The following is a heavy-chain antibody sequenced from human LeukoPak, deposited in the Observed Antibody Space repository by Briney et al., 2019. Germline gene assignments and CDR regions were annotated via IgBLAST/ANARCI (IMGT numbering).Heavy chain of an antibody. CDR2: LNHSGST. J-gene: IGHJ4*02. CDR1: GGSFSGYY. CDR3: ARGHNFDFWSGTFKFDY. V-gene: IGHV4-34*01. D-gene: IGHD3-3*01. Sequence: SETLSLTCAVYGGSFSGYYWSWIRQPPGKGLEWIGELNHSGSTNYNPSRKSRVTISVDTSKNQFSLKLSSVTAADTAVYYCARGHNFDFWSGTFKFDYWGQGTLVTVSS.